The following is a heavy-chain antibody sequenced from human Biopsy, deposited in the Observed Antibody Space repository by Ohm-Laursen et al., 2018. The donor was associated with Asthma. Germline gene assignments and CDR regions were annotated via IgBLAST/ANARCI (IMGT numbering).Heavy chain of an antibody. CDR1: GFTFGDYW. D-gene: IGHD3-3*02. J-gene: IGHJ1*01. V-gene: IGHV3-7*01. CDR3: ARTFHFWSPYHAEHYQL. CDR2: IKHDGSEK. Sequence: SLRLSCAASGFTFGDYWMSWVRQVPGKGLEWVANIKHDGSEKNHVDSLKGRFTISRDNAKNSLYLQMNSLRAEDTAVYYCARTFHFWSPYHAEHYQLWSPGILVTVSS.